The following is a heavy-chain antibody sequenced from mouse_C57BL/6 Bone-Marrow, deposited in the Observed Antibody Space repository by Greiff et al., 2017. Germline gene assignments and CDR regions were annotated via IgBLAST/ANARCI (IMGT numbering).Heavy chain of an antibody. CDR3: ARGDWDGAMDY. Sequence: EVQLQQSGPELVKPGASVKISCKASGYSFTGYFMNWVKQSHGKSLEWIGRINPYNDDTKYNEKFKGKATLTVEKSSSTVYLELSRLTSDDSAVYYCARGDWDGAMDYWGQGTSVTVSS. D-gene: IGHD4-1*01. V-gene: IGHV1-20*01. CDR1: GYSFTGYF. J-gene: IGHJ4*01. CDR2: INPYNDDT.